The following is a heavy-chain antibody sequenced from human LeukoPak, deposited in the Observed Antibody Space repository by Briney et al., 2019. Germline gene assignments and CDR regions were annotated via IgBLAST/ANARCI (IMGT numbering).Heavy chain of an antibody. CDR1: GYTFTGYY. D-gene: IGHD3-22*01. CDR2: INPNSSGT. V-gene: IGHV1-2*02. Sequence: GASVKVSCKASGYTFTGYYMFWVRQAPGQGLEWMGWINPNSSGTNYAQKFQGRVTMTRDTSISTGYMELSSLRSDDTAVYYCATYYLDTSARDWGQGTLVTVSS. J-gene: IGHJ4*02. CDR3: ATYYLDTSARD.